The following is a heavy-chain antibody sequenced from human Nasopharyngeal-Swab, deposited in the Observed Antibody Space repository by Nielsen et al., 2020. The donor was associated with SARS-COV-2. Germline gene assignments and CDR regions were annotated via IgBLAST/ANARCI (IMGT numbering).Heavy chain of an antibody. CDR1: GYTFTDNF. D-gene: IGHD3-10*01. J-gene: IGHJ4*02. CDR2: IDPNSGGT. CDR3: ARERGGSGTYSIDY. V-gene: IGHV1-2*02. Sequence: ASVKVSCKPSGYTFTDNFIHWVRQAPGLGLEWMGWIDPNSGGTNYVQKFQGRVTMTRDTSTSTAYMELSRLTSDDAAVYYCARERGGSGTYSIDYWGQGTQVTVSS.